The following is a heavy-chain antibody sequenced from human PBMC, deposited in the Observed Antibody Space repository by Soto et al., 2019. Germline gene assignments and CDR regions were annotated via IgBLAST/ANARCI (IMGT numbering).Heavy chain of an antibody. J-gene: IGHJ4*02. CDR2: IIPIFGTA. CDR1: GGTFSSYA. D-gene: IGHD5-18*01. V-gene: IGHV1-69*13. CDR3: ARVRIQLWLGSLKEFDY. Sequence: VASVKVSCKASGGTFSSYAISWVRQAPGQGLEWMGGIIPIFGTANYAQKFQGRVTITADESTSTAYMELSSLRSEDTAVYYCARVRIQLWLGSLKEFDYWGQGTLVTVSS.